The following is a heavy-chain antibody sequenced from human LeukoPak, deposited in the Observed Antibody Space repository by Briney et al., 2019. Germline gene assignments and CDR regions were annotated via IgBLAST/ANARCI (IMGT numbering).Heavy chain of an antibody. V-gene: IGHV1-2*02. CDR1: GYTFTGYY. J-gene: IGHJ4*02. CDR3: ARERGVQLERKLDH. CDR2: INPYTGGT. Sequence: ASVKVSCKASGYTFTGYYTHWVRQAPGQGLEWMGWINPYTGGTNYAQKFQGRVTMPRDSSISTAYMELSSLTSDDTAVYYCARERGVQLERKLDHWGQGTLVTVSS. D-gene: IGHD1-1*01.